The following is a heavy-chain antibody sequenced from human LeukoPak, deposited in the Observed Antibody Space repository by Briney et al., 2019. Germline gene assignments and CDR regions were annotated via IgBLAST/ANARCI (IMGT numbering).Heavy chain of an antibody. Sequence: SVKVSCKASGGTFSSYAISWVRQAPGQGLEWMGRIIPIFGTANYAQKFQGRVTITTDESTRTAYTELNSLRSEDTAGYYCATELRIFGVLNDDYWGQGPLVTVSS. V-gene: IGHV1-69*05. D-gene: IGHD3-3*01. CDR1: GGTFSSYA. J-gene: IGHJ4*02. CDR2: IIPIFGTA. CDR3: ATELRIFGVLNDDY.